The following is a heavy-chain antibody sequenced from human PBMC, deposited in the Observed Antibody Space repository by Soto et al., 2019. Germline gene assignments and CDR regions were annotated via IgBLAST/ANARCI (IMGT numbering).Heavy chain of an antibody. CDR3: ARRSGPYSGSYYYYGMDV. CDR2: IYSGGST. CDR1: GFTVSSNY. Sequence: GGSLRLSCAASGFTVSSNYMSWVRQAPGKGLEWVSVIYSGGSTYYADSVKGRFTISRDNSKNTLYLQMNSLRAEDTAVYYCARRSGPYSGSYYYYGMDVWGQGTTVTVSS. D-gene: IGHD1-26*01. V-gene: IGHV3-66*04. J-gene: IGHJ6*02.